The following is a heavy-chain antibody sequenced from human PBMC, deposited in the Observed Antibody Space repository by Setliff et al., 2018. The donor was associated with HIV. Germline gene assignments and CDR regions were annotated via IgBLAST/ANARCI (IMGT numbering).Heavy chain of an antibody. Sequence: SETLSLTCTVSGGSVGSGSYYWSWIRQPPGKGLEYIGYIYYIWSTTYNPSLKSRVSMSIDTSKNQFSLRLSSVTAADTAVYYCARDPPGHGDSNDYWGQGTLVTVSS. D-gene: IGHD4-17*01. CDR3: ARDPPGHGDSNDY. CDR1: GGSVGSGSYY. V-gene: IGHV4-61*01. J-gene: IGHJ4*02. CDR2: IYYIWST.